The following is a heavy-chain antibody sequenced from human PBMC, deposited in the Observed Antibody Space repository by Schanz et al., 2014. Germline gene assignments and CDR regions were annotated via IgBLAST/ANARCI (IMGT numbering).Heavy chain of an antibody. J-gene: IGHJ4*02. CDR1: GFTFTTIA. V-gene: IGHV3-23*04. D-gene: IGHD2-15*01. CDR2: ISGNGGST. Sequence: EVQLVESGGGLVQPGGSLRLSCAASGFTFTTIAMSWVRQPPGKGLEWVSAISGNGGSTYFADSVKGRFTISRDNSDNTLFLQMNSLRAEDTAVYYCAKVREWWPYYFDYWGQGTLVTVSS. CDR3: AKVREWWPYYFDY.